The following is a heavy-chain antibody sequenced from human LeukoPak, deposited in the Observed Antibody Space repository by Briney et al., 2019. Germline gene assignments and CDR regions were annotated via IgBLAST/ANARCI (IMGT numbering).Heavy chain of an antibody. CDR2: INPDSGFT. D-gene: IGHD3-16*01. V-gene: IGHV1-2*02. CDR1: GYKFTDDY. J-gene: IGHJ4*02. Sequence: GASVKVSCKASGYKFTDDYMHWVRQAPGQGLEFMGWINPDSGFTNYAQKFKGRATMTRDTSISTAYLEVRSLTSDDTAVYYCAPTAEAYTSWWKVWGQGTLVTASS. CDR3: APTAEAYTSWWKV.